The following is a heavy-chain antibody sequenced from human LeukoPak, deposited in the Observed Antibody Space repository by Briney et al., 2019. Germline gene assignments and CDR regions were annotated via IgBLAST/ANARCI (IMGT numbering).Heavy chain of an antibody. CDR2: IKQDGSEK. V-gene: IGHV3-7*03. CDR1: GFTFSNYW. CDR3: ASYSPTYYYDSSGYSFGRAFDI. J-gene: IGHJ3*02. Sequence: GGSLRLSCAASGFTFSNYWMSWVRQAPGKGLQWVANIKQDGSEKYYVDSVKGRFTISRDNAKKSLYLQMNSLRAEDTAVYYCASYSPTYYYDSSGYSFGRAFDIWGQGTMVTVSS. D-gene: IGHD3-22*01.